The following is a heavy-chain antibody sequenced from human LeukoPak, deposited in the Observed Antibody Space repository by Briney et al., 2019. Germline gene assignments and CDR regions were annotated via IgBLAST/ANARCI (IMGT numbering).Heavy chain of an antibody. CDR2: IWYDGSNK. CDR3: ARVIGYCSSTSCYGYYYYGMDV. Sequence: TGGSLRLSCAASGFTFSSYGMHWVCQAPGKGLEWVAVIWYDGSNKYYADFVKGRFTISRDNSKNTLYLQMNSLRAEDTAVYYCARVIGYCSSTSCYGYYYYGMDVWGQGTTVTVSS. J-gene: IGHJ6*02. CDR1: GFTFSSYG. D-gene: IGHD2-2*01. V-gene: IGHV3-33*01.